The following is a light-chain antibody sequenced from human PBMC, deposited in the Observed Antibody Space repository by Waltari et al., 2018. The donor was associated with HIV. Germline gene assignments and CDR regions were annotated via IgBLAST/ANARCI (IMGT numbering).Light chain of an antibody. V-gene: IGLV2-23*02. CDR2: EVT. Sequence: QSALTQPASVSGSPGQSITISCTGTKTDIGDFNLVSWYQQYPGKAPKLLIYEVTKRASGASYLFAASKSGYTASLTISGLRAEDEADYYCYSYSDTTSSYVFGTGTTVTVL. CDR1: KTDIGDFNL. CDR3: YSYSDTTSSYV. J-gene: IGLJ1*01.